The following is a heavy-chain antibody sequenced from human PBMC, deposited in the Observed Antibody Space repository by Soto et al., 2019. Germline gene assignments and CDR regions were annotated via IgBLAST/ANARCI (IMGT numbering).Heavy chain of an antibody. V-gene: IGHV3-23*01. CDR1: EFTFGSYA. Sequence: PVGSLRLSCAASEFTFGSYAMSWFRQAPGKGLEWVSAISGGGDKTFYADSVKGRFTISRDNSKNTLSPQLNSLRAEDTAVYYCAIVRGYITGTTSYCGQGTLVTVSS. D-gene: IGHD1-20*01. CDR2: ISGGGDKT. CDR3: AIVRGYITGTTSY. J-gene: IGHJ4*02.